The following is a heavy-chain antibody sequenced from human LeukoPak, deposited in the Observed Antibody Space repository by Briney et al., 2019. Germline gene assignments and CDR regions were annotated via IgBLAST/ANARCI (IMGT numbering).Heavy chain of an antibody. J-gene: IGHJ5*02. CDR1: GYTFTGYY. V-gene: IGHV1-2*02. D-gene: IGHD2-15*01. CDR2: INPNSGGT. Sequence: ASVKVSCKASGYTFTGYYMHWVRQAPGQGLEWMGWINPNSGGTNYAQKFRGRVTMTRDTSISTAYMELSRLRSDDTAVYYCASGYCSGGSCYSSWFDPWGQGTLVTVSS. CDR3: ASGYCSGGSCYSSWFDP.